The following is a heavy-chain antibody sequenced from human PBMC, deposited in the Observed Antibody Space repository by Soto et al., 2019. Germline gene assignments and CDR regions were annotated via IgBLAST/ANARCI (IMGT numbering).Heavy chain of an antibody. CDR1: GFTFSSYA. CDR3: AKSPGRGTATSDY. J-gene: IGHJ4*02. D-gene: IGHD3-10*01. CDR2: ISGGDPST. V-gene: IGHV3-23*01. Sequence: GGSLRLSCAASGFTFSSYAMTWVRQAPGKGLEWVSVISGGDPSTYYADSVKGRFTISRDNSKNTLYLQMNDLRADDTAVYYCAKSPGRGTATSDYWGQGTLVTVSS.